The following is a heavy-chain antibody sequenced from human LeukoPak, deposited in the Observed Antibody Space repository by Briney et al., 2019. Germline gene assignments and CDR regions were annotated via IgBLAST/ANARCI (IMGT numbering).Heavy chain of an antibody. Sequence: GGSLRLSCAASGFIFSSYDMHWVRQAPGKGLEWVAVISYDGSNKYYADSVKGRFSISRDKSKNTLYLQMNSLRAEDTAVYYCACAQTETIPSSSDAFDSWSERTMVTVSS. J-gene: IGHJ3*02. CDR3: ACAQTETIPSSSDAFDS. V-gene: IGHV3-30-3*01. CDR2: ISYDGSNK. CDR1: GFIFSSYD. D-gene: IGHD1-1*01.